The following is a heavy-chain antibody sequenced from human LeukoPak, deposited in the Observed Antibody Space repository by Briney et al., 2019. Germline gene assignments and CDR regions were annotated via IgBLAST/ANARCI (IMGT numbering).Heavy chain of an antibody. D-gene: IGHD6-19*01. CDR1: TYTFTNYG. V-gene: IGHV1-18*01. Sequence: ASVKVSCKASTYTFTNYGINWVRQAPGQGLEWMGWISPYNENTKYAQKFQGRVTMTRDTSISTAYMELSRLRSDDTAVYYCARVPPQIAVAGTPGGFDPWGQGTLVTVSS. CDR2: ISPYNENT. CDR3: ARVPPQIAVAGTPGGFDP. J-gene: IGHJ5*02.